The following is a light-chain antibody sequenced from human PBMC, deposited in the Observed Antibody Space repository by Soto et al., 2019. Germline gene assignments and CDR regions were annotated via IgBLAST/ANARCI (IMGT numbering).Light chain of an antibody. Sequence: DIQMTQSPSTLSASVGYRVTSTCLASQSVSDWLAWYQQKPGKAPKLLIYDASRLESAVPSRFSGSGSGTEFTLTISSLQPEDFETYYCHQYNSYTWTFGQGTTVDIK. V-gene: IGKV1-5*01. CDR2: DAS. J-gene: IGKJ1*01. CDR3: HQYNSYTWT. CDR1: QSVSDW.